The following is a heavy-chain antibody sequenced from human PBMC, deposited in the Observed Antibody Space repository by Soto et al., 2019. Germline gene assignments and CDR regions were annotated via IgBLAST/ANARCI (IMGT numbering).Heavy chain of an antibody. CDR3: AREGGYNKHNSNWFDP. D-gene: IGHD1-20*01. V-gene: IGHV4-31*03. Sequence: PSETLSLTCTVSGGSISSGGYYWSWIRQHPGKGLEWIGYIYYSGSTYYNPSLKSRVTISVDTSKNQFSLKLSSVTAADTAVYYCAREGGYNKHNSNWFDPWGQGTLVTVSS. J-gene: IGHJ5*02. CDR1: GGSISSGGYY. CDR2: IYYSGST.